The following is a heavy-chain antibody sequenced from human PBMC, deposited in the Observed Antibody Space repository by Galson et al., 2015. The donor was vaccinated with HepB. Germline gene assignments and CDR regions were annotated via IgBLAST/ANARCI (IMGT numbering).Heavy chain of an antibody. CDR2: INPNSGGT. J-gene: IGHJ4*02. CDR3: ARGRYCSGGSCYHLFDY. D-gene: IGHD2-15*01. V-gene: IGHV1-2*06. Sequence: SVKVSCKASGYTFTGYYMHWVRQAPGQGLEWMGRINPNSGGTNYAQKFQGRVTMTRDTSISTAYMELSRLRSDDTAVYYCARGRYCSGGSCYHLFDYWGQGTLVTVSS. CDR1: GYTFTGYY.